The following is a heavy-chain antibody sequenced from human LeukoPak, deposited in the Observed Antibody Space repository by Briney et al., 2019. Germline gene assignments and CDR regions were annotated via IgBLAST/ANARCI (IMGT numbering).Heavy chain of an antibody. CDR1: GFTFSSYG. CDR2: IRYDGSNK. D-gene: IGHD4-23*01. Sequence: GGSLRLSCAASGFTFSSYGMHWVRQAPGKGLEWVAFIRYDGSNKYYADSVKGRFTISRDNSKNTLYLQMNSLRAEDTAVYYCAKSQYQLRWGDYFDYWGQGTLVTVSS. J-gene: IGHJ4*02. V-gene: IGHV3-30*02. CDR3: AKSQYQLRWGDYFDY.